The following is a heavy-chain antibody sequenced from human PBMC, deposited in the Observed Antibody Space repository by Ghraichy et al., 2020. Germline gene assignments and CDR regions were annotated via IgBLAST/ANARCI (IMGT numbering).Heavy chain of an antibody. J-gene: IGHJ4*02. V-gene: IGHV3-9*01. CDR3: AKDTSLSMAAAVDY. Sequence: GGSLRLSCAASGFTFDDYAMHWVRQAPGKGLEWVSGISWNSGSIGYADSVKGRFTISRDNAKNSLYLQMNSLRAEDTALYYCAKDTSLSMAAAVDYSGEGTMLTVSS. CDR1: GFTFDDYA. D-gene: IGHD6-13*01. CDR2: ISWNSGSI.